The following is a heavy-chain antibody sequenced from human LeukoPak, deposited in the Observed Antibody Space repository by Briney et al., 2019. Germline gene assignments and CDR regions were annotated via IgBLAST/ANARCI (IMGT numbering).Heavy chain of an antibody. CDR3: ARDFRPRSGYFPNFDY. Sequence: ASVKVSCKASGYTFTGYYMHWVRQAPGQGLEWMGWINPNSGGTNYAQKFQGRVAMTRDTSISTAYMELSRLRSDDTAVYYCARDFRPRSGYFPNFDYWGQGTLVTVSS. D-gene: IGHD3-3*01. CDR2: INPNSGGT. V-gene: IGHV1-2*02. CDR1: GYTFTGYY. J-gene: IGHJ4*02.